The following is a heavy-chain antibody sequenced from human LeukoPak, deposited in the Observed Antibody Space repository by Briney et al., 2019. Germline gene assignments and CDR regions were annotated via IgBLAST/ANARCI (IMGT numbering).Heavy chain of an antibody. V-gene: IGHV4-59*01. J-gene: IGHJ5*02. CDR1: GGSISSYY. Sequence: PSETLSLTCTVSGGSISSYYWSWIRQPPGKGLEWIGYIYYSGSTNYNPSLKSRVTISVDTSKNQFSLKPSSVTAADTAVYYCARDNGYSYGYAWFDPWGQGTLVTVSS. CDR2: IYYSGST. D-gene: IGHD5-18*01. CDR3: ARDNGYSYGYAWFDP.